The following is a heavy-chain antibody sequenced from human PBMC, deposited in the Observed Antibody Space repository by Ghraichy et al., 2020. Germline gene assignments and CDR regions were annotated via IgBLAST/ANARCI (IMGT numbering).Heavy chain of an antibody. Sequence: SETLSLTCTVSGGSISSSYYYWGWIRQPPGKGLEWIGSIYYSGNTYYNPSLKSRVTISVETSKNQFSLKLSSVTAADTAVYYCASPDSGTFYAAFTVWGQGTMVTVSS. V-gene: IGHV4-39*01. D-gene: IGHD1-26*01. CDR3: ASPDSGTFYAAFTV. J-gene: IGHJ3*01. CDR1: GGSISSSYYY. CDR2: IYYSGNT.